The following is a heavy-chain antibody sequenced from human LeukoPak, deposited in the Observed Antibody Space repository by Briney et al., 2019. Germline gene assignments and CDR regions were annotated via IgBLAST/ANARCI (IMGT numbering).Heavy chain of an antibody. CDR3: AISYFGAFDI. Sequence: SPSETLSLTCTVSGCSISSYYWSWIRQPPGKGLEWIGYIYYSGSTNYNPSLKSRVTISVDTSKNQFSLKLSSVTAADTAVYYCAISYFGAFDIWGQGTMVTVSS. D-gene: IGHD1-26*01. J-gene: IGHJ3*02. CDR2: IYYSGST. CDR1: GCSISSYY. V-gene: IGHV4-59*08.